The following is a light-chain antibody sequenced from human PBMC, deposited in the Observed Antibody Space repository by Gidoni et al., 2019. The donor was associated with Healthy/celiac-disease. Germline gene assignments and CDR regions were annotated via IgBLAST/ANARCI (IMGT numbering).Light chain of an antibody. V-gene: IGKV3-15*01. CDR2: GAS. CDR3: QQYNNWPPEIT. J-gene: IGKJ4*01. CDR1: QSVSSN. Sequence: ERVMTQSPATLSVSPGERATLSCRASQSVSSNLAWYQQKPGQAPRLLIYGASTRATGIPARFSGSGSGTEFTLTISSLQSEDFAVYYCQQYNNWPPEITFGGGTKVEIK.